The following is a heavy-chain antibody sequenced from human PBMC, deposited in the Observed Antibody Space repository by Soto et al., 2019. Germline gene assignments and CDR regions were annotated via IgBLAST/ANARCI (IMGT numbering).Heavy chain of an antibody. V-gene: IGHV3-72*01. CDR1: GFTFNDHY. CDR2: IRRKANSYTT. Sequence: SGFTFNDHYMDWARQAPGKGLEWVGRIRRKANSYTTVYAASVKARFIISRDDSKNSVYLQMNSLKTEDTAVYYCARGPDSSTGYLGNWGQGTPVTVSS. D-gene: IGHD3-9*01. J-gene: IGHJ4*02. CDR3: ARGPDSSTGYLGN.